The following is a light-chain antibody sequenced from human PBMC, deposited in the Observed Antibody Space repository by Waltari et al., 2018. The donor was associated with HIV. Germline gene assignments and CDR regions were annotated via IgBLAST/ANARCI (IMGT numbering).Light chain of an antibody. CDR1: TRDLDVYKS. J-gene: IGLJ1*01. CDR3: RSYTSTSTLYV. Sequence: QSTLTQPASVPGPPGQSITSPCTRTTRDLDVYKSLPRSQQHPGKAPKLLIYDVSHRPSGVPHRFSGSKSGNTASLTISGLQAEDEADYYCRSYTSTSTLYVFGAGTKVTV. CDR2: DVS. V-gene: IGLV2-14*03.